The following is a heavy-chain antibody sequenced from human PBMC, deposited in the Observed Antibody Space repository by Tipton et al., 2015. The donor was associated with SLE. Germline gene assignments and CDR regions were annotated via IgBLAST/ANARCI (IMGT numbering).Heavy chain of an antibody. CDR2: IYHSGRT. CDR1: GASISSRYW. CDR3: ARDKIVVVTPGQFDP. V-gene: IGHV4-4*02. D-gene: IGHD2-21*02. Sequence: TLSLTCAVSGASISSRYWWNWVRQAPGKGLEWIGEIYHSGRTNYNPSLKSRVTISVDKSKNQFSLNLTSVTAADTAVYYCARDKIVVVTPGQFDPWGQGTLVTVSS. J-gene: IGHJ5*02.